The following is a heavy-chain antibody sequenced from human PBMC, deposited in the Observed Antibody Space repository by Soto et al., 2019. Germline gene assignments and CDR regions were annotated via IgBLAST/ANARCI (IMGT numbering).Heavy chain of an antibody. Sequence: QVQLQQRGAGLLKPSETLSLTCAVYGGSFSGYYWSWIRQPPGKGLEWIGEINNSGSTNSNPSLKTGVTISVDTSKNQFPLKLTSVTAADTAVYYCARAGVGXXXXRXWGQXTLVTV. J-gene: IGHJ4*02. D-gene: IGHD3-10*01. CDR1: GGSFSGYY. V-gene: IGHV4-34*01. CDR3: ARAGVGXXXXRX. CDR2: INNSGST.